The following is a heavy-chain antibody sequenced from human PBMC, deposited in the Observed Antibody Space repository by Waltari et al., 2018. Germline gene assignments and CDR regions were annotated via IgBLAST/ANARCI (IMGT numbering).Heavy chain of an antibody. CDR1: GGSISSYY. V-gene: IGHV4-59*13. D-gene: IGHD6-19*01. CDR3: ARGRGSGWSNYFDY. CDR2: IYYSGRT. Sequence: QVQLQESGPGLVKPSETLSLTCTVSGGSISSYYWSWIRQPPGKGLEWIGYIYYSGRTSYNPSLKGRVTISGDTSRNQISLKLSSVTAPDTAVYYCARGRGSGWSNYFDYWGQGTLVTVSS. J-gene: IGHJ4*02.